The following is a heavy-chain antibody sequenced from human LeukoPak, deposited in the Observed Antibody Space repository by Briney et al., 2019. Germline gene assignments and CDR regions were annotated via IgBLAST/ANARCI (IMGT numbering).Heavy chain of an antibody. V-gene: IGHV5-51*01. CDR2: IYPGDSDT. D-gene: IGHD6-19*01. J-gene: IGHJ4*02. CDR1: AYSFTNYW. Sequence: GGSLKISCKGSAYSFTNYWFGWVRQMPGKGLEWMGIIYPGDSDTRYSPSFQGQVTISADKSISTAYLQWGSLKASDTAMYYCARHRRTIALAGSSFDYWGQGTLVTVSS. CDR3: ARHRRTIALAGSSFDY.